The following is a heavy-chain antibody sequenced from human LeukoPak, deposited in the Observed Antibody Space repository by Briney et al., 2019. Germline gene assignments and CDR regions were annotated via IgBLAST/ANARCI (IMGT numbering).Heavy chain of an antibody. CDR1: GGSISSYY. J-gene: IGHJ6*02. V-gene: IGHV4-59*01. Sequence: KPSETLSLTCTVSGGSISSYYWSWIRQPPGKGLGWIGYIYYSGSTNYNPSLKSRVTISVDTSKNQFSLKLSSVTAADTAVYYCARGPHCSSTSCYNYYYYGMDVWGQGTTVTVSS. CDR2: IYYSGST. D-gene: IGHD2-2*01. CDR3: ARGPHCSSTSCYNYYYYGMDV.